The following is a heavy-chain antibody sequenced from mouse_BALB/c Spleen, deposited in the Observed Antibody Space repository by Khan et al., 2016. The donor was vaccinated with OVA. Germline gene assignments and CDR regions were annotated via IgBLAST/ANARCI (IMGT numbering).Heavy chain of an antibody. CDR1: GFSLTSYG. D-gene: IGHD1-3*01. J-gene: IGHJ2*01. CDR3: ARLEDI. Sequence: QVQLQQSGPGLVAPSQSLSITCTVSGFSLTSYGVHWVRQPPGQGLEWLGVIWAGGSTNYYSALLSSLSIRKDNSKSQVFLKMNSLQTDDTAMYYCARLEDIWGQGTTLTVSS. CDR2: IWAGGST. V-gene: IGHV2-9*02.